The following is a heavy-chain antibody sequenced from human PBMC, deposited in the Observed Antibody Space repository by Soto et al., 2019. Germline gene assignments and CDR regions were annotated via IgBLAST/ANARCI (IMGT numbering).Heavy chain of an antibody. V-gene: IGHV4-59*01. J-gene: IGHJ6*02. CDR2: ISYSGST. CDR1: GGSISSYY. Sequence: QVQLQESGPGLVKPSETLSLTCTVSGGSISSYYWSWIRQPPGKGLELIGYISYSGSTNYNPSLKSRVTISLDTSKNQFSLKLSSVTAADTAVYYCAREGYSSGYYYYYGMDVWGQGTTVTVSS. D-gene: IGHD3-22*01. CDR3: AREGYSSGYYYYYGMDV.